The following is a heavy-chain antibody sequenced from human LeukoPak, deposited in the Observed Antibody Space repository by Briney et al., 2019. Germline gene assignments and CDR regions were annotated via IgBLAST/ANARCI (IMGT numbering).Heavy chain of an antibody. D-gene: IGHD5-24*01. V-gene: IGHV3-23*01. Sequence: PGGSLRLSCAASGSTFSSYAMSWVRQAPGKGLEWVSAISGSGGSTYYADSVKGRFTISRDNSKNTLYLQMNSLRAEDTAVYYCAKARRRVEMATIGDYYYYMDVWGKGTTVTVSS. CDR3: AKARRRVEMATIGDYYYYMDV. CDR1: GSTFSSYA. J-gene: IGHJ6*03. CDR2: ISGSGGST.